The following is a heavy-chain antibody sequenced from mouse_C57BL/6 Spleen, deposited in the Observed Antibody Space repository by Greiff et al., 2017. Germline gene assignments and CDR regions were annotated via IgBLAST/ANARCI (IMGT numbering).Heavy chain of an antibody. CDR3: ARGDTTVGYFDY. J-gene: IGHJ2*01. Sequence: VQLQQPGAELVMPGASVKLSCKASGYTFTSYWMHWVKQRPGQGLEWIGEIDPSDSYTNYNQKFKGKSTLTVDKSSSTAYMHLSSLTSADSAVYYWARGDTTVGYFDYGGQGTTLTVSA. CDR2: IDPSDSYT. D-gene: IGHD1-1*01. V-gene: IGHV1-69*01. CDR1: GYTFTSYW.